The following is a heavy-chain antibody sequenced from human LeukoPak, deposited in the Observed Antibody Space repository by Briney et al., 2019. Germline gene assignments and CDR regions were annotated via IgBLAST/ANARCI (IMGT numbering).Heavy chain of an antibody. V-gene: IGHV3-23*01. J-gene: IGHJ5*02. CDR3: AKGLQKLIQGTYNGFDP. Sequence: QPGGSLRLSCAASGFTFSSYAMSWVRQAPGKGLEWVSAISGSGASTYYADSVKGRFTLSRDNSKNTLSLQMNSLRAEDTAVYYCAKGLQKLIQGTYNGFDPWGQGTLVTVSS. CDR1: GFTFSSYA. D-gene: IGHD6-13*01. CDR2: ISGSGAST.